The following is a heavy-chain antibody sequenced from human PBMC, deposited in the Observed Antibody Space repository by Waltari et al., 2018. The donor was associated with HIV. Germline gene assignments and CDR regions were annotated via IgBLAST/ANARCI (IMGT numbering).Heavy chain of an antibody. CDR2: NDHRGET. Sequence: QVQLRQWGAGLLKPSEPLSLTCAVYGASFTDYFWAWFRRSPEKGLEWIGENDHRGETNYNPSFKSRVVISVDMSKNQFSLNLKSVTAADTAVYYCARGLGSRPFFRAYEPWGQGTLVTVSS. CDR3: ARGLGSRPFFRAYEP. D-gene: IGHD2-21*01. CDR1: GASFTDYF. J-gene: IGHJ4*02. V-gene: IGHV4-34*01.